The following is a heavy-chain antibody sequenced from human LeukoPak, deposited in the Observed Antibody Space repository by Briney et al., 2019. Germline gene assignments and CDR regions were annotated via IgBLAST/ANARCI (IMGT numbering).Heavy chain of an antibody. CDR2: IKHDGSEK. J-gene: IGHJ6*03. V-gene: IGHV3-7*01. CDR1: GFTFSDYW. CDR3: ASLRSYYYYYMDV. Sequence: PGGSLRLSCAVSGFTFSDYWMTWVRQAPGKGLEWVANIKHDGSEKYYVDSVKGRFTISRDNAKNSLYLQMNSLRAEDTAVYYCASLRSYYYYYMDVWGKGTTVTISS. D-gene: IGHD3-3*01.